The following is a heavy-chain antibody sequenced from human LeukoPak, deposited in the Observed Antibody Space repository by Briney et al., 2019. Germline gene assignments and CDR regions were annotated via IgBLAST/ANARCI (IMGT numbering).Heavy chain of an antibody. CDR2: IDYSGNT. CDR1: CDYMSPYY. V-gene: IGHV4-59*01. CDR3: TRDYIFVDKAMVFPVHYFDY. J-gene: IGHJ4*02. D-gene: IGHD5-18*01. Sequence: SETLSLTCTVSCDYMSPYYRSWIRQPPGKGLEWIGYIDYSGNTNYNPSLENRVTISIDTSTNQVSLKLRSVTAVGTAVYYCTRDYIFVDKAMVFPVHYFDYWGQGTLVTVSS.